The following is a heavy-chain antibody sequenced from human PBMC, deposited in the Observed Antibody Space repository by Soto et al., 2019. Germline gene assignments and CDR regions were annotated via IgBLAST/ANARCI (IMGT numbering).Heavy chain of an antibody. V-gene: IGHV4-34*01. CDR1: GGSFSGHY. J-gene: IGHJ4*02. Sequence: SETLSLTCAVYGGSFSGHYWSWIRQYSGKGLEWIAEINHRGSTNYNPSLKSRVTMSVDTSKNQFSLRLGSVTAADTAVYYCARANWYFDYWGQGTLVTVSS. CDR3: ARANWYFDY. CDR2: INHRGST. D-gene: IGHD7-27*01.